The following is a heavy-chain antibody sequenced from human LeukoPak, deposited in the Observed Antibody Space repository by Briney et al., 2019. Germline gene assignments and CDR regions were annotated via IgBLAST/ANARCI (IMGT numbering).Heavy chain of an antibody. Sequence: GGSLRLSCAASGFTFSSYSMNWVRQAPGKGLEWVSFISSSSSYIYYADSVKGRFTISRDNAKKALYLQMNSLRAEDTAVYYCASLRGDLSAFDYYYYSMDVWGQGTTVTVSS. CDR3: ASLRGDLSAFDYYYYSMDV. CDR2: ISSSSSYI. D-gene: IGHD3-3*01. V-gene: IGHV3-21*01. CDR1: GFTFSSYS. J-gene: IGHJ6*02.